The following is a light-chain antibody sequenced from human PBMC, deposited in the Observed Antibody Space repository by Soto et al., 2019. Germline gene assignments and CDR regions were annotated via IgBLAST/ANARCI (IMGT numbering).Light chain of an antibody. J-gene: IGLJ1*01. CDR2: EVS. CDR3: CSYGGGNNFYV. CDR1: SSDIGTYDY. V-gene: IGLV2-8*01. Sequence: QSVLTQPPSASGSPGQSVTISCTGTSSDIGTYDYVSWYQHLPDKAPKLIIYEVSKRPSGVPDRFSGSKSGNTASLTVSGLQAEDEGDYYCCSYGGGNNFYVFGTGTKGTVL.